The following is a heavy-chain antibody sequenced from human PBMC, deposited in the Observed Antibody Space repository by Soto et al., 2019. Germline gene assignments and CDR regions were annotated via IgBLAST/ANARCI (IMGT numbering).Heavy chain of an antibody. CDR2: IYHSGST. CDR3: ARAAGDYFDY. D-gene: IGHD1-26*01. CDR1: GGSISSYY. J-gene: IGHJ4*02. Sequence: QVQLQESGPGLVKPSETLSLTCTVSGGSISSYYWSWIRQPPGKGLEWIGYIYHSGSTKYNPSLKTRVTIAVDTSKHQFSLTLSSVTAADTAVYYCARAAGDYFDYWGQGTLVTVSS. V-gene: IGHV4-59*01.